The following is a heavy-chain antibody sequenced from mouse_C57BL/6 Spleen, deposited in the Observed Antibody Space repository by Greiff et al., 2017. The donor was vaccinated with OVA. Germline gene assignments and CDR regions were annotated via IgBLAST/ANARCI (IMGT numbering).Heavy chain of an antibody. CDR1: GFTFSSYA. J-gene: IGHJ2*01. D-gene: IGHD2-3*01. Sequence: EVKLQESGAGLVKPGGSLKLSCAASGFTFSSYAMSWVRQTPEKRLEWVAYISSGGDYIYYADTVKGRFTISRDNARNTLYLQMSSLKSEDTAMYYCTRGDGYYPYYFDYWGQGTTLTVSS. CDR3: TRGDGYYPYYFDY. V-gene: IGHV5-9-1*02. CDR2: ISSGGDYI.